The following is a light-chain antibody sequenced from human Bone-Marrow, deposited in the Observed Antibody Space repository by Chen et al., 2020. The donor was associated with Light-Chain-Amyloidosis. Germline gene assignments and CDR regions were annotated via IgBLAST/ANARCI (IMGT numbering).Light chain of an antibody. CDR3: QSYATNTWI. CDR2: END. J-gene: IGLJ3*02. V-gene: IGLV6-57*01. CDR1: SGDIATNY. Sequence: NFILTQDHSVPESPGKTVTISCSRSSGDIATNYVQWYQQRPGSSPTTVIYENDLRPSGVPDRFSSSIDTSSNSASLTNSGLETEDEADYYCQSYATNTWIFGGGTHLTVL.